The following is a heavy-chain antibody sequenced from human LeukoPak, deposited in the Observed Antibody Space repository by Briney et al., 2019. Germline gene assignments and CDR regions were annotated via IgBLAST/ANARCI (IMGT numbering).Heavy chain of an antibody. CDR1: GSTFSSYG. CDR2: IWYDGSNK. V-gene: IGHV3-33*01. CDR3: ARDSRSGYFDY. J-gene: IGHJ4*02. D-gene: IGHD2-15*01. Sequence: GGSLRLSCAASGSTFSSYGMHWVRQAPGKGLEWVAVIWYDGSNKYYADSVKGRFTISRDNSKNTLYLQMNSLRAEDTAVYYCARDSRSGYFDYWGQGTLVTVSS.